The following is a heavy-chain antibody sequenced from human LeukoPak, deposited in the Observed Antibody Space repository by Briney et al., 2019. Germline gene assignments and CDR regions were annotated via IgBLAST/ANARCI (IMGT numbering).Heavy chain of an antibody. D-gene: IGHD7-27*01. Sequence: SETLSLTCTVSGASITSYHWSWIRQPAGKGLEWIGRMFYSGNTDYNPSLKSRLTMSIDTSKNRFSLKLSSVTAADTAVYFCARGGKSELGTCDHWGQGTLVTVSS. CDR3: ARGGKSELGTCDH. J-gene: IGHJ4*02. CDR2: MFYSGNT. V-gene: IGHV4-4*07. CDR1: GASITSYH.